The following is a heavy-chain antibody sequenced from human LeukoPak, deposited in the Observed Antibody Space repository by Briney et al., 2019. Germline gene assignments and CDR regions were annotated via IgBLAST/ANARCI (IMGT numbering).Heavy chain of an antibody. V-gene: IGHV4-39*01. CDR2: IYYSGST. CDR3: ARTPGFGESPDY. J-gene: IGHJ4*02. CDR1: GGSVSSSSYY. Sequence: SETLSLTCTVSGGSVSSSSYYWGWIRQPPGKGLEWTGTIYYSGSTHYNPSLKSRITISVDTSNNQFSLNLNSVTAVDAAVYYCARTPGFGESPDYWGQGTLVTVSS. D-gene: IGHD3-10*01.